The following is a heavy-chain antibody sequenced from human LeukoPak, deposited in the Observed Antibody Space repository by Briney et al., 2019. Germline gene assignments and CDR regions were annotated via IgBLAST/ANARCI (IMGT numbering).Heavy chain of an antibody. Sequence: GGSLRLSCAASGFTFSSYSMNWVRQAPGKGLEWVSSISSSSSYIYYADSVKGRFTISRDNAKNSLSLQMNSLSAEDTALYYCARVAAGYEFPFDYWGQGILVTVSS. CDR3: ARVAAGYEFPFDY. J-gene: IGHJ4*02. CDR2: ISSSSSYI. D-gene: IGHD5-18*01. CDR1: GFTFSSYS. V-gene: IGHV3-21*01.